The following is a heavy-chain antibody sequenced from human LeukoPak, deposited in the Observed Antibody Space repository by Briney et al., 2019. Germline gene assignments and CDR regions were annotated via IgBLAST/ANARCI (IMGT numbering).Heavy chain of an antibody. J-gene: IGHJ4*02. CDR1: GGSFSGYY. CDR3: ASLNIVGATTAIDY. CDR2: INHSGST. D-gene: IGHD1-26*01. V-gene: IGHV4-34*01. Sequence: SETLSLTCAVYGGSFSGYYWSWIRQPPGKGLEWIGEINHSGSTNYNPSLKNRVTISVDTSKNQFSLKLSSVTAADTAVYYCASLNIVGATTAIDYWGQGTLVTVSS.